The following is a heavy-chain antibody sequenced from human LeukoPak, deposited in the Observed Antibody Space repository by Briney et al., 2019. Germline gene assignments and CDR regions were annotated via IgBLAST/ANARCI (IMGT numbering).Heavy chain of an antibody. Sequence: PSETMSLTCAVDGGSFSGYYWSWIRQPPGKGLEWIGEINHSGSTNYNPSLKSRVTISVDTSKNQFSLKLSTVTAADTAVYYCARTLGYCSSTSCYFAEHFQHWGQGTLVTVSS. CDR1: GGSFSGYY. CDR2: INHSGST. CDR3: ARTLGYCSSTSCYFAEHFQH. V-gene: IGHV4-34*01. D-gene: IGHD2-2*01. J-gene: IGHJ1*01.